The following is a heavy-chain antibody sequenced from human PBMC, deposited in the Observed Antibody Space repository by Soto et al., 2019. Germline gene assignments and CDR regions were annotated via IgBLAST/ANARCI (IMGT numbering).Heavy chain of an antibody. CDR1: GFTFSSYS. J-gene: IGHJ4*02. V-gene: IGHV3-48*01. CDR2: ISSSSSTI. Sequence: GGSLRLSCAASGFTFSSYSMNWVRQAPGKGLEWVSYISSSSSTIYYADSVKGRFTISRDNAKNSLYLQMNSLRAEDTAVYYCARNRIGEQPKVYYFDYWGQGTLVTVSS. CDR3: ARNRIGEQPKVYYFDY. D-gene: IGHD6-13*01.